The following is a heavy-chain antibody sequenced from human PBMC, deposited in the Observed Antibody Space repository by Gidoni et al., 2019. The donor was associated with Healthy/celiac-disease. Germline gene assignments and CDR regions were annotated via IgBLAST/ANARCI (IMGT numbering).Heavy chain of an antibody. J-gene: IGHJ4*02. Sequence: EVQLVESGGGLVQPGGSLRRSCAASGLTFSRYSMNWVRQAPGKGLECVSYISSSSSTIYYEDAVKGRFTISRDNAKNSLYLQMNSLRDEDTAVYYCARDLWDGYDSITDFTDYWGQGTLVTVSS. D-gene: IGHD5-12*01. CDR3: ARDLWDGYDSITDFTDY. V-gene: IGHV3-48*02. CDR2: ISSSSSTI. CDR1: GLTFSRYS.